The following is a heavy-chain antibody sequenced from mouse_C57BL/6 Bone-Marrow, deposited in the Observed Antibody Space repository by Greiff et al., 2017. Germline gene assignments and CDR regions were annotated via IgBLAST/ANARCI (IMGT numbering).Heavy chain of an antibody. D-gene: IGHD1-1*01. J-gene: IGHJ3*01. CDR3: TRWTTVVPFAD. CDR2: IDPETGGP. V-gene: IGHV1-15*01. CDR1: GYTFTDYE. Sequence: QVQLQQSGAELVRPGASVTLSCKASGYTFTDYEMHWVKQTPVHGLEWIGAIDPETGGPAYNQKFKGKAILTADKSSSTAYMELRSLTSEDSAVYDSTRWTTVVPFADWGQGTLVTVSA.